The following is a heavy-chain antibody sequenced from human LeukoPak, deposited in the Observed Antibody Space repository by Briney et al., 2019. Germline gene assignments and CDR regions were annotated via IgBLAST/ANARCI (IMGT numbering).Heavy chain of an antibody. Sequence: SETLSLTCTVSGGSISSYYWSWIRQPPAKGQEWVGRIYTSGSSNYNPSLTSRVTMSVDTSKNQFSLKLSSVTAEDTAVYYCARYVGAIGFDYWGQGTLVTVSS. CDR2: IYTSGSS. CDR3: ARYVGAIGFDY. D-gene: IGHD1-26*01. J-gene: IGHJ4*02. CDR1: GGSISSYY. V-gene: IGHV4-4*07.